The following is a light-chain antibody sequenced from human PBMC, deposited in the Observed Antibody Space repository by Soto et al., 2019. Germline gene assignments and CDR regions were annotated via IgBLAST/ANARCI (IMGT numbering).Light chain of an antibody. CDR3: QQRSNWPRT. CDR2: DAF. V-gene: IGKV3-11*01. Sequence: EIVLTQSPATLSLSPGERATLSCRASQSVSTYLAWYQQKPGQAPRLLIYDAFNRATGIPARFSGSGSGTDFTLTISSLAPEDFAVYYCQQRSNWPRTFCQGTKLDIK. CDR1: QSVSTY. J-gene: IGKJ1*01.